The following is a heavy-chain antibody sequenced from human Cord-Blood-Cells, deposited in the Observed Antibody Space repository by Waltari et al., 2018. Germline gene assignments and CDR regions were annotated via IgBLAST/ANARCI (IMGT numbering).Heavy chain of an antibody. CDR1: GYTFTSYD. CDR3: AREPTAARPAFDI. J-gene: IGHJ3*02. CDR2: MNPNSGNT. D-gene: IGHD6-6*01. Sequence: QVQLVQSGAEVKKPGASVKVSCKASGYTFTSYDINWVRQATGQGLEWMGWMNPNSGNTGYAQKFQGRGTITRNTSISTAYMGLSSLRSEDTAVYYCAREPTAARPAFDIWGQGTMVTVSS. V-gene: IGHV1-8*03.